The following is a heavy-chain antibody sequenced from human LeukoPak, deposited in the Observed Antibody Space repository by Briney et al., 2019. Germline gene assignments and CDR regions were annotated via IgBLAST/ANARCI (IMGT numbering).Heavy chain of an antibody. J-gene: IGHJ4*02. V-gene: IGHV1-2*02. CDR2: INPNSGGT. D-gene: IGHD3-10*01. Sequence: ASVKVSCKASGYTFTGYYMHWVRQAPGQGLEWMGWINPNSGGTNYAQKFQGRVTMTRDTSISTAYVELSRLRSDDTAVYYCARDLGSGSYSDYWGQGTLVTVSS. CDR1: GYTFTGYY. CDR3: ARDLGSGSYSDY.